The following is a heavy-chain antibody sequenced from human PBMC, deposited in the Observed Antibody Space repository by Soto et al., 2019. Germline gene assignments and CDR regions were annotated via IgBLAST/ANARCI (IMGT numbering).Heavy chain of an antibody. CDR1: GFTFSSHW. V-gene: IGHV3-74*01. D-gene: IGHD7-27*01. CDR2: IKYDGTIT. Sequence: EVQLVESGGDLVQPGGSLRLSCAASGFTFSSHWIHWVRQAPGKGLVWISHIKYDGTITTYADSVKARFTVSRDNAKNALYLQMNSLRADDTAVYYCARGAWGPVHTFDVWGPGTMVTVSS. J-gene: IGHJ3*01. CDR3: ARGAWGPVHTFDV.